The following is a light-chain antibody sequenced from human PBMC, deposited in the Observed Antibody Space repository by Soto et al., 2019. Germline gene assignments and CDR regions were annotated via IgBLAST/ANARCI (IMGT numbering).Light chain of an antibody. CDR2: WAS. V-gene: IGKV4-1*01. J-gene: IGKJ1*01. CDR3: QQYCATPWT. Sequence: DIVLTQSPDSLALSLGERATINCKSSQSVLYSSNNKNYLAWYQLKSGQPPKLLFYWASTRESGVPDRFSGSGSVTDFTLTISSLQAEDVAVYYCQQYCATPWTFGQGTKVEIK. CDR1: QSVLYSSNNKNY.